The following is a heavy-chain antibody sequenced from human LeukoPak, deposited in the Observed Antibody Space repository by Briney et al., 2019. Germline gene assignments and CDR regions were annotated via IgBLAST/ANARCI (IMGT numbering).Heavy chain of an antibody. CDR3: TRHPAEGDY. V-gene: IGHV3-21*04. CDR1: GFTFSSYS. CDR2: ISSSSSYI. J-gene: IGHJ4*02. Sequence: PGGSLRLSCAASGFTFSSYSMNWVRQAPGKGLEWVSSISSSSSYIYYGDSVKGRFTISRDNAKDSLYLQMNSLRAEDTAVYYCTRHPAEGDYWGQGTLVTVSS. D-gene: IGHD2-15*01.